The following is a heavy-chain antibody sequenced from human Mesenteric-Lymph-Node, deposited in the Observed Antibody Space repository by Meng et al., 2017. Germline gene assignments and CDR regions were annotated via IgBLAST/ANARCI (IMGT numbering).Heavy chain of an antibody. D-gene: IGHD3-16*01. CDR2: IDTDSDYI. CDR1: GWTFSSHS. Sequence: GESLKISCAASGWTFSSHSMNWVRQAPGKGLEWISSIDTDSDYIYYADSVKGRFTLARDTAKHSLSLLINTLRAEDTALYFCARGVEANVWDYWGQGTLVTVSS. J-gene: IGHJ4*02. CDR3: ARGVEANVWDY. V-gene: IGHV3-21*01.